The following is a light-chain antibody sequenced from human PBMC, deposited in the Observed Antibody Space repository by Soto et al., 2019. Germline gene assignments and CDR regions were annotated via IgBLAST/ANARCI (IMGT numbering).Light chain of an antibody. CDR3: QQYNNWLWT. CDR2: DAS. J-gene: IGKJ1*01. V-gene: IGKV3-15*01. Sequence: EIVMTQSPATLSVSPGERATLSCRASQSVSRNVAWYQQKPGQAPRLLIHDASTRATGIKVRFSGSGSGTEFTLTISSLQSEDFAVYYCQQYNNWLWTFGQGTKVEIK. CDR1: QSVSRN.